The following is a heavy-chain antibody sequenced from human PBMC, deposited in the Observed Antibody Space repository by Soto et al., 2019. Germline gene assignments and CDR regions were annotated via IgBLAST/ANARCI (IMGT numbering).Heavy chain of an antibody. CDR3: ARHTKKQWLLIGNWFDP. D-gene: IGHD6-19*01. V-gene: IGHV4-39*01. CDR2: IYYSGST. J-gene: IGHJ5*02. Sequence: TSETLSLTCTVSGGSISSSSYYWGWIRQPPGKGLEWIGSIYYSGSTYYNPSLKSRVTISVDTSKNQFSLKLSSVTAADTAVYYCARHTKKQWLLIGNWFDPWGQGTLVTVSS. CDR1: GGSISSSSYY.